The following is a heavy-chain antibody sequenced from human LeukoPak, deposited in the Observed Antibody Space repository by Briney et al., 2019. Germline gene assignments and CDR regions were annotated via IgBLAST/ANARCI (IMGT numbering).Heavy chain of an antibody. D-gene: IGHD3-3*01. CDR1: GFTFSSYN. J-gene: IGHJ4*02. CDR3: ASGVNYFDY. Sequence: GSLRLSCAASGFTFSSYNMKWVRQAPGKGLEWVSSISSRSSYIFYADSVKGRFTISRDNAKKSLYLQMNSLRAEDTAVYYCASGVNYFDYWGQGTLVTVSS. CDR2: ISSRSSYI. V-gene: IGHV3-21*01.